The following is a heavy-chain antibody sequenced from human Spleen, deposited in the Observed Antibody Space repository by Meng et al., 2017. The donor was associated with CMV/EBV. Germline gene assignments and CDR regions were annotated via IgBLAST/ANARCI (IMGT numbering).Heavy chain of an antibody. J-gene: IGHJ4*02. V-gene: IGHV1-8*03. CDR3: ARGEGHYDFWSGYYISTFDY. D-gene: IGHD3-3*01. CDR1: GYTFTSYD. Sequence: ASVKVSCKASGYTFTSYDINWVRQATGQGLEWMGWMNPNSGNTGYAQKFQGRVTITRNTSISTAYMELSSLRSEDTAVYYCARGEGHYDFWSGYYISTFDYWGQGTLVTVSS. CDR2: MNPNSGNT.